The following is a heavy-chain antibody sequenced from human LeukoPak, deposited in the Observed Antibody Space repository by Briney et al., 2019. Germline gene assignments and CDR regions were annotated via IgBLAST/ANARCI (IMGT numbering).Heavy chain of an antibody. D-gene: IGHD3-10*01. Sequence: SETLSLTCTVSGGSISSGGYYWSWIRQHPGKGLEWIGYIYYSGSTYYNPSLKSRVTISVDTSKNQFSLKLSSVTAADTAVYYCARGNDDYCGSGSYVRISFDPWGQGTLVTVSS. CDR3: ARGNDDYCGSGSYVRISFDP. CDR1: GGSISSGGYY. V-gene: IGHV4-31*03. CDR2: IYYSGST. J-gene: IGHJ5*02.